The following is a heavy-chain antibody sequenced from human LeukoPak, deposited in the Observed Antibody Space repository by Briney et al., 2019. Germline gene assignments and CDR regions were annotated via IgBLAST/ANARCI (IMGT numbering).Heavy chain of an antibody. CDR3: ARSSYYYDSSGYYTYDY. J-gene: IGHJ4*02. Sequence: PSETLSLTCTVSGGSISSYYWSWIRQPPGKGLEWIGYIYYSGSTNYNPSLKSRVTISVDTSKNQFSLKLSSMTAADTAVYYCARSSYYYDSSGYYTYDYWGQGTLVTVSS. D-gene: IGHD3-22*01. CDR1: GGSISSYY. CDR2: IYYSGST. V-gene: IGHV4-59*01.